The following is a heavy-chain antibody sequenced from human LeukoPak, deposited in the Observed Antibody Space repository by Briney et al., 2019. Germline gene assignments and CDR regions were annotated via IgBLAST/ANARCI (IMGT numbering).Heavy chain of an antibody. D-gene: IGHD2/OR15-2a*01. V-gene: IGHV3-23*01. CDR2: ISGSGGST. Sequence: LSGGSLRLSCAASGFTFSSYAMSWVRQAPGKGPEWVSAISGSGGSTYYADSVKGRFTISRDNSKNTLYLQMNSLRAEDTAVYYCAKDRRVIDHNWFDPWGQGTLVTVSS. J-gene: IGHJ5*02. CDR3: AKDRRVIDHNWFDP. CDR1: GFTFSSYA.